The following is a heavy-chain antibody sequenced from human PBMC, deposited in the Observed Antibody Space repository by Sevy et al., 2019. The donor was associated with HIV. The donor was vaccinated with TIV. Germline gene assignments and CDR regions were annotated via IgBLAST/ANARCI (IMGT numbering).Heavy chain of an antibody. Sequence: SETLSLTCSVSGGSISSYFWTWVRQSPGKGLEWIGNIYFTGNTDYSPSLKSRVTISVDTSKSQLSLNLSSVTAADTAVYYCARHRGHYYYFGMDVWGQRTTVTVSS. D-gene: IGHD5-12*01. CDR2: IYFTGNT. V-gene: IGHV4-59*08. J-gene: IGHJ6*02. CDR3: ARHRGHYYYFGMDV. CDR1: GGSISSYF.